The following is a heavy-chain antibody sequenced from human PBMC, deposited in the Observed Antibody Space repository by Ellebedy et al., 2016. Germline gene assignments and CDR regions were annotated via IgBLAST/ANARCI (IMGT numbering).Heavy chain of an antibody. V-gene: IGHV1-69*06. CDR2: IILISGTT. J-gene: IGHJ4*02. CDR1: GGTFNSYA. CDR3: ARRGDDVGADKGPTFRY. D-gene: IGHD1-26*01. Sequence: SVKVSXXALGGTFNSYAITWVRQAPGQGLEWMGGIILISGTTNYAQKFQDRITISSDKSTNTAYMELRSLRSEDAAVYYCARRGDDVGADKGPTFRYWGQGAQVTVSS.